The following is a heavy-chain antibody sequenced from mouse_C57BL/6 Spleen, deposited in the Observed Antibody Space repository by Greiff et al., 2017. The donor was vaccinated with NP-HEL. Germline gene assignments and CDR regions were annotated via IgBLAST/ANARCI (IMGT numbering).Heavy chain of an antibody. V-gene: IGHV1-54*01. CDR2: INPGSGGT. Sequence: QVQLKQSGAELVRPGTSVKVSCKASGYAFTNYLIEWVKQRPGQGLEWIGVINPGSGGTNYNEKFKGKATLTADKSSSTAYMQLSSLTSEDSAVYFCARLGYYDGSFYYAMDYWGQGTSVTVSS. D-gene: IGHD2-3*01. CDR1: GYAFTNYL. CDR3: ARLGYYDGSFYYAMDY. J-gene: IGHJ4*01.